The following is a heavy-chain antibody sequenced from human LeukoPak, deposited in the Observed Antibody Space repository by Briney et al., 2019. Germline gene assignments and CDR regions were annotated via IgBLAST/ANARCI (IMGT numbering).Heavy chain of an antibody. J-gene: IGHJ5*02. Sequence: GGSLRLSCAASGFTFSSYSMNWVRQAPGRGLEWVSYISSSSSTIYYADSVKGRFTISRDNAKNSLYLQMNSLRDEDTAVYYCARGQNRWDCSSTSCYSFDPWGQGTLVTVSS. CDR3: ARGQNRWDCSSTSCYSFDP. CDR2: ISSSSSTI. CDR1: GFTFSSYS. V-gene: IGHV3-48*02. D-gene: IGHD2-2*01.